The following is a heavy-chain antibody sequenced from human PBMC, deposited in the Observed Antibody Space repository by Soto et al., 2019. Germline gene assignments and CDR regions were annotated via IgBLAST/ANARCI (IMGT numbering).Heavy chain of an antibody. D-gene: IGHD3-16*01. CDR1: GFTFSSYG. CDR3: ARGAEWGAKYYFDY. J-gene: IGHJ4*02. Sequence: PGGSLRLSCAASGFTFSSYGMHWVRQAPGKGLEWVAVIWYDGSNKYYADSVKGRFTISRDNSKNTLYLQMNSLRVEDTAVYYCARGAEWGAKYYFDYWGQGTLVTVSS. V-gene: IGHV3-33*01. CDR2: IWYDGSNK.